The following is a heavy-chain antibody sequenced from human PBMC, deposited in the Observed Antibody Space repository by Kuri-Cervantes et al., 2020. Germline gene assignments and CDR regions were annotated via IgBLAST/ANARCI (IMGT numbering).Heavy chain of an antibody. V-gene: IGHV3-33*01. CDR3: AREEVATPSRYYYYGMDV. CDR1: GFTFSSYG. D-gene: IGHD5-12*01. CDR2: IWYDGSNK. Sequence: GGSLRLSCAASGFTFSSYGMHWVRQAPGKGLEWVAVIWYDGSNKYYADSVKGRFTISRDNSKNTLYLQMNSLRAEDTAVYYCAREEVATPSRYYYYGMDVWGQGTTVTVSS. J-gene: IGHJ6*02.